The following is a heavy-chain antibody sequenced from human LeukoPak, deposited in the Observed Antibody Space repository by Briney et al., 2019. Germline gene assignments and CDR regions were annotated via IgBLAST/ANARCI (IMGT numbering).Heavy chain of an antibody. V-gene: IGHV3-66*01. CDR1: GFTVSSNY. Sequence: GGSLRLSCAASGFTVSSNYMTWVRQAPGKGLEWASVIYSGGNTYYADSVKGRFSISRDNSKNTVHLQMNSLRAEDTAVYYCARGGYCSSSICYSLNAFDIWGQGTMFTVSS. D-gene: IGHD2-2*01. CDR2: IYSGGNT. J-gene: IGHJ3*02. CDR3: ARGGYCSSSICYSLNAFDI.